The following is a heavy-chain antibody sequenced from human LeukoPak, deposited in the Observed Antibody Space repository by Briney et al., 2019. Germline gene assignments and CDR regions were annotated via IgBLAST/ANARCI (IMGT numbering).Heavy chain of an antibody. CDR2: ISGSGGST. V-gene: IGHV3-23*01. J-gene: IGHJ6*02. CDR1: GFIFNNYW. D-gene: IGHD5-18*01. Sequence: GGSLRLSCAASGFIFNNYWMTWVRQAPGKGLEWVSAISGSGGSTYYADSVKGRFTISRDNSKNTLYLQMNSLRAEDTAVYYCGYGDYYYGMDVWGQGTTVTVSS. CDR3: GYGDYYYGMDV.